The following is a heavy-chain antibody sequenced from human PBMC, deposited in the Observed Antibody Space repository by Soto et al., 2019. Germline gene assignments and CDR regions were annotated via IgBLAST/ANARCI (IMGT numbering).Heavy chain of an antibody. V-gene: IGHV1-18*01. CDR2: IIPYNDNT. D-gene: IGHD2-21*01. Sequence: ASVKVSCKASGYIFSDYGINWVRLAPGQGLEWMGWIIPYNDNTKYAENFQGRVTLTTDTSTNTVYMELRSLTPDETGVYFCARKPYSHYYGMDVWGQGTSVTVSS. J-gene: IGHJ6*02. CDR3: ARKPYSHYYGMDV. CDR1: GYIFSDYG.